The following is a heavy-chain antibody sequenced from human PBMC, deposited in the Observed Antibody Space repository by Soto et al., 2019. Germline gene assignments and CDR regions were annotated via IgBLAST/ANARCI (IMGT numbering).Heavy chain of an antibody. CDR1: GFTFSNYA. V-gene: IGHV3-23*01. CDR3: GKVLRDYGDYRGAFDS. D-gene: IGHD4-17*01. J-gene: IGHJ4*02. Sequence: EVQLLESGGGLVQPGGSLRLSCVASGFTFSNYAMSWVRQAPGQGLEWVSGISGSGGSTYYADSVKGRFTISRDNSNNTLYLQMNSLSAEDTAVYYCGKVLRDYGDYRGAFDSWGQGTLVTVSS. CDR2: ISGSGGST.